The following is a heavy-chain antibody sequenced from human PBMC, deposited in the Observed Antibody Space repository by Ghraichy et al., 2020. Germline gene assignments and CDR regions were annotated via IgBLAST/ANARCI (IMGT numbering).Heavy chain of an antibody. CDR1: GFTFSSYW. V-gene: IGHV3-7*03. D-gene: IGHD4-17*01. CDR3: ARAKVHYGQYGNWFDP. Sequence: GGSLRLSCAASGFTFSSYWMTWVRQAPGKGLEWVANIKQDGSDKNYVDSVKGRITISRDNAKNSLYLQMNSLRAEDTAVYYCARAKVHYGQYGNWFDPWGQGTLVTVSS. J-gene: IGHJ5*02. CDR2: IKQDGSDK.